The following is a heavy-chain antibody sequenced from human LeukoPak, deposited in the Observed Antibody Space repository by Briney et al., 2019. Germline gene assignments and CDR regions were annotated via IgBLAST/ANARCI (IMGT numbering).Heavy chain of an antibody. D-gene: IGHD6-19*01. CDR1: GFTFSSYG. J-gene: IGHJ4*02. V-gene: IGHV3-30*03. Sequence: GRSLRLSCAASGFTFSSYGMHWVRQAPGKGLEWVAVISYDGSNKYYADSVKGRFTISRDNSKNTLYLQMNSLRDEDTAVYYCARDGLQQWLVQQGGLFDYWGQGTLVTVSS. CDR2: ISYDGSNK. CDR3: ARDGLQQWLVQQGGLFDY.